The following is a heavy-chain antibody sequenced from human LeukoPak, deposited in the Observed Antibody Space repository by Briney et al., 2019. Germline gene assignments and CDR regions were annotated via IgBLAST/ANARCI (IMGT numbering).Heavy chain of an antibody. CDR2: ISSSSSYI. V-gene: IGHV3-21*01. CDR1: GFTFSSYS. CDR3: AREGSYDYVWGSYRYTYLDY. J-gene: IGHJ4*02. Sequence: GGSLRLSCAASGFTFSSYSMNWVRQDPGKGLEWVSSISSSSSYIYYADSVKGRFTISRDNAKNSLYLQMNSLRAEDTAVYYCAREGSYDYVWGSYRYTYLDYWGQGTLVTVSS. D-gene: IGHD3-16*02.